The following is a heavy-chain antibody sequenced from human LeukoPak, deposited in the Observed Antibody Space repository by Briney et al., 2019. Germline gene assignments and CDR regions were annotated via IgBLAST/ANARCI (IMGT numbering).Heavy chain of an antibody. CDR1: GYTLTEIS. J-gene: IGHJ3*02. CDR3: ATDQLGMAVAGTIDAFDI. V-gene: IGHV1-24*01. Sequence: ASVKVSCKVSGYTLTEISMHWVRQAPGKGLEWMGGFDPEDGETIYAQKFQGRVTMTEDTSTDTAYMELSSLRSEDTAVYYCATDQLGMAVAGTIDAFDIWGQGTMVTVSS. D-gene: IGHD6-19*01. CDR2: FDPEDGET.